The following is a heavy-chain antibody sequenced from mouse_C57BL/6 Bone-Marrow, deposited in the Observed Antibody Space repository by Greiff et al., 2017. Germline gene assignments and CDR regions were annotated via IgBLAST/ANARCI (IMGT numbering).Heavy chain of an antibody. J-gene: IGHJ4*01. D-gene: IGHD2-4*01. V-gene: IGHV1-55*01. Sequence: QVQLQQPGAELVKPGASVKMSCKASGYTFTSYWITWVKQRPGQGLEWIGDIYPGSGSTNYNEKFKSKATLTGDTSSSTAYLQLSSLTSEDSAVYYCARFCDYDGGYAMDYWGQGASVTVSS. CDR1: GYTFTSYW. CDR3: ARFCDYDGGYAMDY. CDR2: IYPGSGST.